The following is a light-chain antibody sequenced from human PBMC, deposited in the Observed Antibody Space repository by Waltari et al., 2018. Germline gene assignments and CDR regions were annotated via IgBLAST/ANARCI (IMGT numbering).Light chain of an antibody. J-gene: IGLJ2*01. CDR3: QSYDSSLSGFVA. CDR2: GYD. Sequence: QSVLTQPPSVSGAPGQTVTISCTGSHSNIAANYGLYWYQQLPGTAPKPLIDGYDNRPSGVPDRFSASKSGSSASLAITGLQAEDEADYYCQSYDSSLSGFVAFGGGTTLTVL. V-gene: IGLV1-40*01. CDR1: HSNIAANYG.